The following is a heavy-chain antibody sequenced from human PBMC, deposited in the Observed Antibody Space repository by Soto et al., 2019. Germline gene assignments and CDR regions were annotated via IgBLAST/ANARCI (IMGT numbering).Heavy chain of an antibody. D-gene: IGHD3-3*01. J-gene: IGHJ4*02. CDR1: GFSLTTSGVG. CDR3: AHRVLRTVFGLVTTTAIYFDF. V-gene: IGHV2-5*02. Sequence: QITLNESGPTVVRPTETLTLTCRFSGFSLTTSGVGVGWIRQSPGKAPEWLALIYWDDDKRYSASLKSRLTITKDTSTNQVVLTVSDLDPMDTATYYCAHRVLRTVFGLVTTTAIYFDFWGQGTPVAVSS. CDR2: IYWDDDK.